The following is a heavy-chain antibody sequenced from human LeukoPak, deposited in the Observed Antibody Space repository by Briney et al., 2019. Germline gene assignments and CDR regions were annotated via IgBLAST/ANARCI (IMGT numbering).Heavy chain of an antibody. V-gene: IGHV3-53*01. J-gene: IGHJ4*02. CDR2: IYSGGST. CDR1: GFTFSSNY. CDR3: ARCSGGSCSYYFDY. Sequence: GGSLRLSCAASGFTFSSNYMSWVRQAPGKGLEWVSVIYSGGSTYYADSGKGRFTISRDNSKNTLYLQMNSLRATDTDVYDCARCSGGSCSYYFDYWGQGTLVTVSS. D-gene: IGHD2-15*01.